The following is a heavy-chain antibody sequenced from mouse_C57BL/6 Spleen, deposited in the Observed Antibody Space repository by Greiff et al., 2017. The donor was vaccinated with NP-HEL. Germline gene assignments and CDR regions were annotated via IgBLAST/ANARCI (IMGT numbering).Heavy chain of an antibody. V-gene: IGHV1-7*01. D-gene: IGHD2-5*01. CDR1: GYTFTSYW. J-gene: IGHJ4*01. CDR2: INPSSGYT. CDR3: ARRRDSNYDYYAMDY. Sequence: QVQLKQSGAELAKPGASVKLSCEASGYTFTSYWMHWVKQRPGQGLEWIGYINPSSGYTKYNQKFKDKATLTADKSSSTAYMQLSSLTYEDSAVYYCARRRDSNYDYYAMDYWGQGTSVTVSS.